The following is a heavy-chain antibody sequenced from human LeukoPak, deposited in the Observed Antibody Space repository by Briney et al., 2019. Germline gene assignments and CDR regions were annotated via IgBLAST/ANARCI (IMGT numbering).Heavy chain of an antibody. Sequence: GGSLRLSCAASGFTFSSYSMNWVRQAPGKGLEWASSISSSSSYIYYADSVKGRFTISRDNAKNSLYLQMNSLRAEDTAVYYCARSVYCSSTSCLDYWGQGTLVTVSS. CDR1: GFTFSSYS. D-gene: IGHD2-2*01. CDR3: ARSVYCSSTSCLDY. CDR2: ISSSSSYI. J-gene: IGHJ4*02. V-gene: IGHV3-21*01.